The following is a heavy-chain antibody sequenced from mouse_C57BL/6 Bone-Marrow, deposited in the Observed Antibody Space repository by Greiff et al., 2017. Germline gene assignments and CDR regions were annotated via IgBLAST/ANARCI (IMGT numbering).Heavy chain of an antibody. Sequence: QVQLQVSGPGILEPSQSLCLTCSFSGFSLSTFGMGVGWIRQPSGKGLEWLAQICWDDDKNYKPALKRRLTISKDTSKSQVFLKIANVDTADTATYYCARIRYYGSYWYFDVWGTGTTVTVSS. D-gene: IGHD1-1*01. CDR2: ICWDDDK. CDR3: ARIRYYGSYWYFDV. V-gene: IGHV8-8*01. CDR1: GFSLSTFGMG. J-gene: IGHJ1*03.